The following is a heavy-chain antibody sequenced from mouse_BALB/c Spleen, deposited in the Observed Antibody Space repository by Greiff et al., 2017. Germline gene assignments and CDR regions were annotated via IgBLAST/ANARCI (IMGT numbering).Heavy chain of an antibody. CDR1: GYTFTSYW. CDR2: INPSTGYT. J-gene: IGHJ4*01. Sequence: VKLQESGAELAKPGASVKMSCKASGYTFTSYWMHWVKQRPGQGLEWIGYINPSTGYTEYNQKFKDKATLTADKSSSTAYMQLSSLTSEDSAVYYCAKGLWQRGYAMDYWGQGTSVTVSS. D-gene: IGHD1-1*02. CDR3: AKGLWQRGYAMDY. V-gene: IGHV1-7*01.